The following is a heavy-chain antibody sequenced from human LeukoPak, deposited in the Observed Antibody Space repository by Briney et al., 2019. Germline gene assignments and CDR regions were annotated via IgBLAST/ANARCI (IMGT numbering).Heavy chain of an antibody. CDR3: ASRSDSGVYPFDY. Sequence: GGSLRLSCAASGFTFSGYWMSWVRQAPGKGLEWVGNINKDGSETNYVDSVKGRFTISRDNAKNSLYLQMNSLRAEDTAVYYCASRSDSGVYPFDYWGQGTLVTVSS. D-gene: IGHD3-22*01. CDR1: GFTFSGYW. CDR2: INKDGSET. V-gene: IGHV3-7*01. J-gene: IGHJ4*02.